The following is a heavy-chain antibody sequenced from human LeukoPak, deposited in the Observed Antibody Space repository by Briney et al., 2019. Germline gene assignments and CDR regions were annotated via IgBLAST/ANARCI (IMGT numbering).Heavy chain of an antibody. Sequence: GGSLRLSCAASGFTFDDYAMHWVRQAPGKGLEWVSLISGDGGSTYYADSVKGRFTISRDNSKNSLYLQVNSLRTEDTALYYCAKDQYHTRRYCSGGSCYSPSYYYYGMDVWGQGTTVTVSS. V-gene: IGHV3-43*02. CDR2: ISGDGGST. CDR3: AKDQYHTRRYCSGGSCYSPSYYYYGMDV. CDR1: GFTFDDYA. D-gene: IGHD2-15*01. J-gene: IGHJ6*02.